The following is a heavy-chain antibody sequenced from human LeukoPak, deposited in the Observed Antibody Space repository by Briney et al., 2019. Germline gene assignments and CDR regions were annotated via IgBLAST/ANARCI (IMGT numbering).Heavy chain of an antibody. CDR2: IYHSGST. D-gene: IGHD3-16*01. V-gene: IGHV4-38-2*02. J-gene: IGHJ4*02. Sequence: SETLSLTCTVSGYSVSSGYYWGWIRQPPGKGLEWIGSIYHSGSTYYNPSLKSRISISVDTSKNQFSLKLTSVTAADTAMYYCAREHPRGEVDDFDYWGQGTLVTVSS. CDR3: AREHPRGEVDDFDY. CDR1: GYSVSSGYY.